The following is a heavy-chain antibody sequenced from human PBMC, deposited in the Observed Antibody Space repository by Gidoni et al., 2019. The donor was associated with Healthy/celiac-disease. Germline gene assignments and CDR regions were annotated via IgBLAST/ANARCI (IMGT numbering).Heavy chain of an antibody. D-gene: IGHD5-18*01. CDR1: GGSISSSSYY. CDR2: IYYSGST. V-gene: IGHV4-39*01. J-gene: IGHJ4*02. CDR3: ARREGIHPYAR. Sequence: QLQLQESGPGLVKPSETLSLTCTVSGGSISSSSYYWGWIRQPPGKGLELIGSIYYSGSTYYNPSLKSRVTISVDTSKNQFSLKLSSVTAADTAVYYCARREGIHPYARWGQGTLVTVSS.